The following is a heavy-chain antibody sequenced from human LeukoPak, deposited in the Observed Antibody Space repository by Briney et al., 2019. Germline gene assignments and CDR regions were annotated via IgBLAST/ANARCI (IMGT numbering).Heavy chain of an antibody. J-gene: IGHJ6*03. CDR3: ARVGYCSSTSCYEDYYMDV. D-gene: IGHD2-2*01. CDR1: GFTFSSYW. V-gene: IGHV3-7*01. Sequence: PGGSLRLSCAASGFTFSSYWMSWVRQAPGKGLEWVANIKQDGSEKYYVDSVKGRFTISRDNAKNSLYLQMNSLRAEYTAVYYCARVGYCSSTSCYEDYYMDVWGKGTTVTVSS. CDR2: IKQDGSEK.